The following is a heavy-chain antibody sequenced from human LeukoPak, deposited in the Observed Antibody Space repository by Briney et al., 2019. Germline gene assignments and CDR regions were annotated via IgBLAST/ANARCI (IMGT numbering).Heavy chain of an antibody. D-gene: IGHD6-13*01. J-gene: IGHJ4*02. Sequence: PGGSLRLSCAASGFTFSSYAMHWVRQAPGKGLEWVAVISYDGSNKYYADSVKGRFTISRDNSKNTLYLQMNSLRAEDTAVYYCARALGYSSPAFDNGGRGPRVPVS. CDR1: GFTFSSYA. V-gene: IGHV3-30-3*01. CDR3: ARALGYSSPAFDN. CDR2: ISYDGSNK.